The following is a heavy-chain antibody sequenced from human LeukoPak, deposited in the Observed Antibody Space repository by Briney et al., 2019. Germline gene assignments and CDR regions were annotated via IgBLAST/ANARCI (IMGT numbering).Heavy chain of an antibody. CDR1: GFTFSSYG. V-gene: IGHV3-30*19. J-gene: IGHJ3*02. CDR2: ISYDGSNK. CDR3: ARGRGYSGYDFPSTAFDI. Sequence: GGSLRLSCAASGFTFSSYGMHWVRQAPGKGLEWVAVISYDGSNKYYADSVRGRFTISRDNSKNTLYLQMNSLRAEDTAICYCARGRGYSGYDFPSTAFDIWGQGTMVTVSS. D-gene: IGHD5-12*01.